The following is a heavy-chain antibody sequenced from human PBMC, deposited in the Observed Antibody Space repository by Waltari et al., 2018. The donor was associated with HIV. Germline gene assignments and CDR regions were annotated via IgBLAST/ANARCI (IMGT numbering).Heavy chain of an antibody. V-gene: IGHV4-59*13. D-gene: IGHD2-15*01. CDR3: ARCSFSSYYYFDL. J-gene: IGHJ4*02. CDR2: VYNDGST. CDR1: GGSISNYF. Sequence: QVQLLASGPGLVHASETLSLTCNVSGGSISNYFWTWIRQAPGKTLEWIGYVYNDGSTEYNPSLKSRVTMSLDSANVQFSLNLNSVTAADTARYFCARCSFSSYYYFDLWGQGTHVTVSS.